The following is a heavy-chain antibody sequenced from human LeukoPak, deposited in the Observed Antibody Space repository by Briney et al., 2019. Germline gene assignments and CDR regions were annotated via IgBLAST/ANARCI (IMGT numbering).Heavy chain of an antibody. J-gene: IGHJ4*02. CDR1: GYSFTSYW. Sequence: GESLKISCKGSGYSFTSYWISWVRQMPGKGLEWMGRIDPSDSYTDYSPSFQGHVTISADKSISTAHLQWSSLKASDTAMYYCARHYTTVTNNYFDYWGQGTLVTVSS. V-gene: IGHV5-10-1*01. CDR2: IDPSDSYT. D-gene: IGHD4-11*01. CDR3: ARHYTTVTNNYFDY.